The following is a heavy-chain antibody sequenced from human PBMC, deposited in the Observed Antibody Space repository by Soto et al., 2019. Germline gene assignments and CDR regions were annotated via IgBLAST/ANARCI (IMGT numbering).Heavy chain of an antibody. Sequence: AVGSLRLSCAASGFTFDDYAMHWVRQAPGKGLEWVSGISWNSGSIGYADSVKGRFTISRDNAKNSLYLQMNSLRAEDTALYYCAKGAAGSSGWDLYYYGMDVWGQGTTVTVSS. CDR3: AKGAAGSSGWDLYYYGMDV. CDR1: GFTFDDYA. D-gene: IGHD6-19*01. V-gene: IGHV3-9*01. CDR2: ISWNSGSI. J-gene: IGHJ6*02.